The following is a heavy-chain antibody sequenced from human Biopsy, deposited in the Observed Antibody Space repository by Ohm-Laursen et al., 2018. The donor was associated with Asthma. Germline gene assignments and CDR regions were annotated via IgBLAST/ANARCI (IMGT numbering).Heavy chain of an antibody. V-gene: IGHV1-69*13. D-gene: IGHD6-19*01. Sequence: ASVKVSCKASGGTFSNFAISWVRQAPGQGLEWLGGIMTVFGTTNYAQKFQGRVTITADESTSTAYMEVTSLRSEDTAIYYCARCQVGYSSGWSLLLKKIYYSGMDVWGQGTAVTVSS. CDR1: GGTFSNFA. J-gene: IGHJ6*02. CDR2: IMTVFGTT. CDR3: ARCQVGYSSGWSLLLKKIYYSGMDV.